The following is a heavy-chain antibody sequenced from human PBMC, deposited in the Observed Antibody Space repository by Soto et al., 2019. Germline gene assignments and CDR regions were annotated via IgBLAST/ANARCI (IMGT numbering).Heavy chain of an antibody. Sequence: SCAASGFAFSSYTMSWVRQTPGKGLEWASSISASGGSTYYGDSLKGRFTISRDNSKNTLNLHIKSLGVEDSAVYYCAKDRVGFARGWEYYGFWGQGTQVTVSS. CDR3: AKDRVGFARGWEYYGF. J-gene: IGHJ4*02. CDR2: ISASGGST. V-gene: IGHV3-23*01. CDR1: GFAFSSYT. D-gene: IGHD3-10*01.